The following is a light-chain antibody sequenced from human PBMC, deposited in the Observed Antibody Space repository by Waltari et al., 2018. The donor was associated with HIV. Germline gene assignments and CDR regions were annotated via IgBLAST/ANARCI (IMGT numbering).Light chain of an antibody. V-gene: IGLV2-23*02. CDR1: SSDVGSFNL. J-gene: IGLJ2*01. Sequence: QSALTQPASVSGSPGRPITISCTGPSSDVGSFNLVSCYQQHPGNAPKPMIYEVTKRPSGVSNRFSGSKSVNTASLTISGLQAEDEADYYCCSYAGSSTFVVFGGGTKLTVL. CDR3: CSYAGSSTFVV. CDR2: EVT.